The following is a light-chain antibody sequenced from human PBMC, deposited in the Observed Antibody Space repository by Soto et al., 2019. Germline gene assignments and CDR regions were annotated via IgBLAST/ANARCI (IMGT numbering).Light chain of an antibody. V-gene: IGLV2-23*02. J-gene: IGLJ1*01. CDR1: SSNVGSYKL. Sequence: SALTQPASVSGSPGQSITISCTGTSSNVGSYKLVSWYQQHPGKAPKLMIFEVYKRPSGVSNRFSGSKSGNTASLTISGLKVEDEADYYCCSSGGSPTYVFGTGTKVTVL. CDR2: EVY. CDR3: CSSGGSPTYV.